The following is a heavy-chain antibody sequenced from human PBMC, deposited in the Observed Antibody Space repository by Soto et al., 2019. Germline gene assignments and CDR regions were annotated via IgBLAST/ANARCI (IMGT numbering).Heavy chain of an antibody. CDR3: ARDRVTIFGGVITVHKVFDI. CDR1: GFTVSSNY. J-gene: IGHJ3*02. Sequence: GSLRLSCAASGFTVSSNYMSWVRQAPGKGLEWVSVIYSGGSTYYADSVKGRFTISRDNSKNTLYLQMNSLRAEDTAVYYCARDRVTIFGGVITVHKVFDIWGKGTMVTVSS. V-gene: IGHV3-66*01. D-gene: IGHD3-3*01. CDR2: IYSGGST.